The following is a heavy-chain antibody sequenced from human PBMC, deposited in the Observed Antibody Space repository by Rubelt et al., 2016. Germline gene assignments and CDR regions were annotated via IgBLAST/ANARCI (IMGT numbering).Heavy chain of an antibody. D-gene: IGHD1-14*01. CDR2: IYYSGSP. CDR3: ARHAPELGGLENGLFDI. CDR1: GASIRSSH. Sequence: QVQLQESGPGLVKPSETLSLTCTVSGASIRSSHWSWIRRSPGRGLEWIAYIYYSGSPSYNPSLNGRVTISIDTPTNQFSLKLNSKTAAETAMNYGARHAPELGGLENGLFDIWGQGTVVTVSS. J-gene: IGHJ3*02. V-gene: IGHV4-59*01.